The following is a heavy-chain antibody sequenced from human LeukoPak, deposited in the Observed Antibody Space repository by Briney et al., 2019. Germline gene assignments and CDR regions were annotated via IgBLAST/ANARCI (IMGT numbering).Heavy chain of an antibody. CDR3: ANSTVGLGYCSGGSCYRLHPLDY. J-gene: IGHJ4*02. D-gene: IGHD2-15*01. CDR1: GYTFTGYY. CDR2: INPNSGGT. V-gene: IGHV1-2*02. Sequence: ASVKVSCKASGYTFTGYYMHWVRQAPGQGLEWMGWINPNSGGTNYAQKFQGRVTMTRDTSISTAYMELSRLRSDDTAVYYCANSTVGLGYCSGGSCYRLHPLDYWGQGTLVTVSS.